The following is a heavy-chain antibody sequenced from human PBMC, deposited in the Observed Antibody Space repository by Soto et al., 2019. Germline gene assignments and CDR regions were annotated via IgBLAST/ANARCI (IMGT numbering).Heavy chain of an antibody. D-gene: IGHD4-17*01. J-gene: IGHJ6*03. CDR1: GGSISSSSYY. CDR3: ARAHDYGDFGYYYYMDV. Sequence: QLQLQESGPGLVKPSETLSLTCTVSGGSISSSSYYWGWIRQPPGKGLEWIGSIYYSGSTYYNPSLKSRVTISVDTSKNQFSRKLSSVTAADTAVYYCARAHDYGDFGYYYYMDVWGKGTTVTVSS. V-gene: IGHV4-39*01. CDR2: IYYSGST.